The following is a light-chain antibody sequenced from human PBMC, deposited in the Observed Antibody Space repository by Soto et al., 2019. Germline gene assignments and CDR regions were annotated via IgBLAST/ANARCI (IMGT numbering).Light chain of an antibody. CDR1: HGNKNY. CDR3: LQHNSYVWT. Sequence: SQLTLSPSSLSASVGGRVTITCRASHGNKNYLGWYQQKPGKAPKRLIYGASSLQSGVPARFSGSGSGTEFTLTISSLQAEDSATYYCLQHNSYVWTFGQGTKVDIK. J-gene: IGKJ1*01. CDR2: GAS. V-gene: IGKV1-17*01.